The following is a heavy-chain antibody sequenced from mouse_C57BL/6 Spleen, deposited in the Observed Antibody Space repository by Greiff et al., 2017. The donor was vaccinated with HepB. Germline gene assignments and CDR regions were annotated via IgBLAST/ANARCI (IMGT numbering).Heavy chain of an antibody. J-gene: IGHJ4*01. CDR1: GYTFTSYG. CDR2: IYPRSGNT. Sequence: QVQLKESGAELARPGASVKLSCKASGYTFTSYGISWVKQRTGQGLEWIGEIYPRSGNTYYNEKFKGKATLTADKSSSTAYMELRSLTSEDSAVYFCASYYYKNYAMDYWGQGTSVTVSS. V-gene: IGHV1-81*01. D-gene: IGHD1-1*01. CDR3: ASYYYKNYAMDY.